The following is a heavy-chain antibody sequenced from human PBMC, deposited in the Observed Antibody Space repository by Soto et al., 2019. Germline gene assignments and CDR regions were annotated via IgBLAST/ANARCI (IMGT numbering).Heavy chain of an antibody. V-gene: IGHV1-69*18. CDR2: IIPVFGTT. CDR3: ARDGGFGELKY. D-gene: IGHD3-10*01. Sequence: QVQLVQSGAELKKPXSSVXXSCXXSGXTFXGXPXXXVRQAPGEGLEWMGRIIPVFGTTNDAQGFEGRVTFTADESTNTAYMELRGLLSEDTAVYYCARDGGFGELKYWGPGTLVTVSS. J-gene: IGHJ4*02. CDR1: GXTFXGXP.